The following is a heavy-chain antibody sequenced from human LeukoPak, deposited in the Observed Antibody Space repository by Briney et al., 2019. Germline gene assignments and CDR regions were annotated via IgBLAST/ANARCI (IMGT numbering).Heavy chain of an antibody. J-gene: IGHJ3*02. CDR3: ARERGACSTASCYTSDAFDI. CDR2: INPNNGDT. D-gene: IGHD2-2*02. V-gene: IGHV1-2*02. Sequence: GASVKVSCKASGYTFSAYYMHWVRQAPGQGLEWMGWINPNNGDTKYAQRFQGRVTVTRDTSISIAYMELSRVTSDDTAVYYCARERGACSTASCYTSDAFDIWGQGTMVTVSS. CDR1: GYTFSAYY.